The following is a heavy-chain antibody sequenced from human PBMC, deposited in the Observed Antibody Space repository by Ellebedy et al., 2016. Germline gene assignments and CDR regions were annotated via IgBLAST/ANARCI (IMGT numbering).Heavy chain of an antibody. J-gene: IGHJ4*02. CDR3: ATDYGRSDYYYFDY. V-gene: IGHV3-66*01. Sequence: ETLSLTCVVSGFSVSSNYLSWVRQAPGKGLEWVSVIYAGGSTFYADSVKGRFTISRDNSKNTLYLQMNSLRAEDTAVYYCATDYGRSDYYYFDYWGQGTLVTVSS. D-gene: IGHD6-25*01. CDR2: IYAGGST. CDR1: GFSVSSNY.